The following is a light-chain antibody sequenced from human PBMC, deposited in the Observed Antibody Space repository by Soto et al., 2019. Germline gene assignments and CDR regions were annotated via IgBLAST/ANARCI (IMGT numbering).Light chain of an antibody. V-gene: IGLV1-40*01. CDR3: QSYDSSLSGSEV. CDR1: SSNIGAGYD. CDR2: GNS. Sequence: QSVLTQPPSVSGAPGQRVTISCTGSSSNIGAGYDVHWYQQLRGTAPKLLSYGNSNRPSGVPDRFSGSKSGTSASLAITGLQAEDEADYYCQSYDSSLSGSEVFGGGTKLTVL. J-gene: IGLJ2*01.